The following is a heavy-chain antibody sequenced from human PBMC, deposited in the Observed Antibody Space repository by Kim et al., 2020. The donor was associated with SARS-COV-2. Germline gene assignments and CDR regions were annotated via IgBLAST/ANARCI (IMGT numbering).Heavy chain of an antibody. Sequence: ASVKVSCRTSGYSLTKYHITWVRQAPGQGLEWIGWISDYNGNTNYAQKFQGRVTLTRDTTSRTVYMELTSLTSDDTGVYYCATVSTFFYYAMDVWGQGTTVTVSS. J-gene: IGHJ6*02. CDR2: ISDYNGNT. CDR1: GYSLTKYH. D-gene: IGHD3-16*01. CDR3: ATVSTFFYYAMDV. V-gene: IGHV1-18*04.